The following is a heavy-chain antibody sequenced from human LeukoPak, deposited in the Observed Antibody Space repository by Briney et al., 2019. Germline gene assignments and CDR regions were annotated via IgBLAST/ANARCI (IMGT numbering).Heavy chain of an antibody. CDR3: ARVYCSTTRCYEAFDI. J-gene: IGHJ3*02. V-gene: IGHV3-21*01. CDR1: GFTFSSHN. Sequence: GGSLRLSCSASGFTFSSHNMNWVRQAPGEGLEWVSSISSSSTYIYYADSVKGRFTISRDNAKNSLYLQMNSLRAEDTAVYYCARVYCSTTRCYEAFDIWGQGTMVTVSS. CDR2: ISSSSTYI. D-gene: IGHD2-2*01.